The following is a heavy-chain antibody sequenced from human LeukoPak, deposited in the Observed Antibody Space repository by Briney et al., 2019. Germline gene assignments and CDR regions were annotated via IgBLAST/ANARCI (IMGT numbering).Heavy chain of an antibody. D-gene: IGHD5-18*01. CDR3: TRLEDTAMVYYYYYYMDV. V-gene: IGHV3-73*01. J-gene: IGHJ6*03. Sequence: GGSLRLSCAASGFTFSGSAIHWVRQASGKGLEWVGRIRSKANSYATAYAASVKGRFTISRDDSKNTAYLQMNSLKTEDTAVYYCTRLEDTAMVYYYYYYMDVWGKGTTVTVSS. CDR2: IRSKANSYAT. CDR1: GFTFSGSA.